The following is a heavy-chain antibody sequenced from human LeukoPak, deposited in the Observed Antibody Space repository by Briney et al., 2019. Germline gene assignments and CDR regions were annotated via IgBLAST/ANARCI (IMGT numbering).Heavy chain of an antibody. Sequence: GGSLRLSCAASGFTFSDYNMNWVRQAPGKGLEWVSYITNCGSTIHHADSVKGRFTISRDNAKKTLYLQMNSLRAEDTAVYYCARSIGLTGGGVDVWGQGTTVKVSS. V-gene: IGHV3-11*01. CDR2: ITNCGSTI. CDR1: GFTFSDYN. J-gene: IGHJ6*02. CDR3: ARSIGLTGGGVDV. D-gene: IGHD3-9*01.